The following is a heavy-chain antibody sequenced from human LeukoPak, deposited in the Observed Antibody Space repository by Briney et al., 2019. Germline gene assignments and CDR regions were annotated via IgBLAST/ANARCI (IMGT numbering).Heavy chain of an antibody. CDR2: VYYRGST. J-gene: IGHJ4*02. CDR3: ARHPVARDSSDWNTGIDY. D-gene: IGHD6-19*01. Sequence: PSETLSLTCTVSGGSISSSSYYWGWIRQPPGKGLEWIGSVYYRGSTYYNPSLKSRVTISVDTSENQFSLKLNSVTAADTAVYYCARHPVARDSSDWNTGIDYWGQGTLVTVSS. V-gene: IGHV4-39*01. CDR1: GGSISSSSYY.